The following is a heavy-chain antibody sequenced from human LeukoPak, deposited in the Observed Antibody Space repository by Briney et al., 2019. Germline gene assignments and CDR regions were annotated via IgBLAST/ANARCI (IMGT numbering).Heavy chain of an antibody. D-gene: IGHD3-10*01. CDR2: IYYSGST. V-gene: IGHV4-39*02. CDR3: ARDITMVRGVKGGY. J-gene: IGHJ4*02. CDR1: GGSISSSSYY. Sequence: PSETLSLTCTVSGGSISSSSYYWGWIRQPPGKGLGWNGSIYYSGSTYYNPSLKSRVTISVDTSKNHFSLKLSSVTAADTAVYYCARDITMVRGVKGGYWGQGTLVTVSS.